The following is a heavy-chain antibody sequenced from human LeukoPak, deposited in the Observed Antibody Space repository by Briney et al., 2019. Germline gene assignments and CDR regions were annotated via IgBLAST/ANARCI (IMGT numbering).Heavy chain of an antibody. D-gene: IGHD2-15*01. Sequence: ASVKVSCKASSYSFTNFGISWVRQAPGQGLEWMGWIRGYNGDTNYAQKLQGRVTMTTDTSTTTAYMELRSLRSDDTAVYYCARTWGRGAPNWFDPWGQGTLVTVSS. CDR2: IRGYNGDT. CDR3: ARTWGRGAPNWFDP. V-gene: IGHV1-18*01. J-gene: IGHJ5*02. CDR1: SYSFTNFG.